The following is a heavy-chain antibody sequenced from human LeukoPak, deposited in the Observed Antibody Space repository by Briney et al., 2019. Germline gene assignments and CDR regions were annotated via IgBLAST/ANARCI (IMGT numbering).Heavy chain of an antibody. CDR2: INPSGGST. CDR1: GYTFTSYY. Sequence: ASVKVSCKASGYTFTSYYMHWVRQAPGQGLEWMGIINPSGGSTNYAQKFQERVTITRDMSTSTAYMELSSLRSEDTAVYYCAAAAGKRYYYYMDVWGKGTTVTISS. D-gene: IGHD6-13*01. V-gene: IGHV1-46*01. J-gene: IGHJ6*03. CDR3: AAAAGKRYYYYMDV.